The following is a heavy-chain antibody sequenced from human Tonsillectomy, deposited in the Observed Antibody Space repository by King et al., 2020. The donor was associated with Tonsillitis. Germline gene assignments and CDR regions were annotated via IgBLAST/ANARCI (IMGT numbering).Heavy chain of an antibody. V-gene: IGHV3-30-3*01. CDR3: STEGGTGNGADAFDI. CDR1: GFIFRNYA. D-gene: IGHD3/OR15-3a*01. J-gene: IGHJ3*02. CDR2: ISYDGRYK. Sequence: VQLVESGGGVVQPGGALRLSCAASGFIFRNYAMHWVRQSPGKGPGWVAFISYDGRYKYYADSVKGRLTISRDNSENTLDLQMNSLRNEDTAVYYCSTEGGTGNGADAFDIWGQGTMVTVSS.